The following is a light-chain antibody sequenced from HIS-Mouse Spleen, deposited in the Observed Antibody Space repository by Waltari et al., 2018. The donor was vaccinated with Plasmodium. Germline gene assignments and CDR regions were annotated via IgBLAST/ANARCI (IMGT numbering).Light chain of an antibody. CDR3: VLYMGSGIWV. CDR2: STK. CDR1: SVSVSTRYY. J-gene: IGLJ2*01. Sequence: QTMVTQEPSFSVSPVGTVTLTCCLSSVSVSTRYYSSWYQQTPGQAPRTLIYSTKTRSSGVPDRFSGSILGNKAALTITGAQADDESDYYCVLYMGSGIWVFGGGTKLTVL. V-gene: IGLV8-61*01.